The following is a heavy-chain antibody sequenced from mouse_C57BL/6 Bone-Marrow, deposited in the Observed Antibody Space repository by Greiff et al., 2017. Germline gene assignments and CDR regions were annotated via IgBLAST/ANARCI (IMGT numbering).Heavy chain of an antibody. D-gene: IGHD4-1*01. CDR2: IYPTSGRT. CDR3: ARSGPLGRRFDY. V-gene: IGHV1-55*01. Sequence: VQLQQPGAELVKPGASVKMSCKASGYTFTSYWITWVKQRPGQGLEWIGDIYPTSGRTNYNEKFKSKAILTVDTSSNTAYMQLSSLTSEDSAVFYCARSGPLGRRFDYWDRGTALTVSS. J-gene: IGHJ2*01. CDR1: GYTFTSYW.